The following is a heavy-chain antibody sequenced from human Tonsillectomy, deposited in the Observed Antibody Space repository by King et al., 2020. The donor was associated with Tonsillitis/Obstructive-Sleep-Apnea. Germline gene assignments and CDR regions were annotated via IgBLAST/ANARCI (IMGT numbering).Heavy chain of an antibody. CDR3: TRDPSGSSFDY. V-gene: IGHV3-49*04. Sequence: VQLVESGGGLVQPGRSLRLSCTVSGFTFGDYAMNWVRQAPGKGLEWVGFIRGKAYGGTTEYAASVKGRFTISRDDSKNIAYLQMNSLKGEDTAVYYCTRDPSGSSFDYWGQGTLVTVSS. CDR1: GFTFGDYA. D-gene: IGHD1-26*01. J-gene: IGHJ4*02. CDR2: IRGKAYGGTT.